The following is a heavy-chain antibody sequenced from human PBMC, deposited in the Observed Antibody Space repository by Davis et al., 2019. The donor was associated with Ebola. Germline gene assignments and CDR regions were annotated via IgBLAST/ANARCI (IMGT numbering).Heavy chain of an antibody. J-gene: IGHJ4*02. D-gene: IGHD3-3*01. CDR2: IYYSGST. CDR3: ASWRWAVYYFDY. CDR1: GGSISSGKHY. V-gene: IGHV4-31*03. Sequence: SETLSLTCSVSGGSISSGKHYWTWIRQVPGTGLEWIGNIYYSGSTYYNPSLYSRVTISVDTSKSQFSLQLTSVTAADTAVYYCASWRWAVYYFDYWGPGAPVTVSS.